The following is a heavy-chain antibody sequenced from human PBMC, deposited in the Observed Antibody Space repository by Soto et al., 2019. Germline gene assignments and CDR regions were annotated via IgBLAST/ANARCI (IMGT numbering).Heavy chain of an antibody. CDR1: GDSMSKYY. V-gene: IGHV4-4*07. Sequence: QAQLQESGPGLVKPSETLSLTCNVSGDSMSKYYWSWIRQPAGKGLEWIGRIYTSGSTNYNPSLKSRVTMSIDTSNNHFSLNLRSVTAADTAVYYCARTVGAAYYFDFWGQGALVTVSS. D-gene: IGHD1-26*01. J-gene: IGHJ4*02. CDR3: ARTVGAAYYFDF. CDR2: IYTSGST.